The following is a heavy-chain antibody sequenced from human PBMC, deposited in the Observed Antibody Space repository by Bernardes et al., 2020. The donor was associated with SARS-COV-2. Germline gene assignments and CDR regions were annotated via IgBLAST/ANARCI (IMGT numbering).Heavy chain of an antibody. CDR1: GFSFSPNA. V-gene: IGHV3-23*01. J-gene: IGHJ4*02. Sequence: GGSLRLSCGASGFSFSPNAMSWVRQAPGKGLEWVSGIGGDGNTHYADSVRGRFSISRDNSNNMLFLQMDSLRAEDTAMYYCAKDVFWWQLDSWGQGALVTVSS. D-gene: IGHD2-15*01. CDR2: IGGDGNT. CDR3: AKDVFWWQLDS.